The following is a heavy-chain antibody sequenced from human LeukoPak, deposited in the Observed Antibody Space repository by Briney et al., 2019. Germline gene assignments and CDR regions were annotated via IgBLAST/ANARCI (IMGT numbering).Heavy chain of an antibody. CDR3: ARLVPERFFQLNPEGYYDY. CDR1: DEPFSGYY. V-gene: IGHV4-34*01. Sequence: SETLSLTCAISDEPFSGYYWGWIRQPPGKGLELIGEINRNGNTDYNPSLKSRVSMSIDTSKNQFSLKLISVTAADTAVYYCARLVPERFFQLNPEGYYDYWGQGTLVTVSS. D-gene: IGHD3-3*01. J-gene: IGHJ4*02. CDR2: INRNGNT.